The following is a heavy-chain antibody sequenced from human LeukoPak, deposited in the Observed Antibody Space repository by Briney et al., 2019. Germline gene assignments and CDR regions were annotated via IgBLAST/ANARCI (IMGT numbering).Heavy chain of an antibody. J-gene: IGHJ5*02. V-gene: IGHV4-39*07. CDR1: GGSISSSSYY. CDR3: ARVAGIFGVPSWFDP. D-gene: IGHD3-3*01. CDR2: IYYSGST. Sequence: SETLSLTCAVYGGSISSSSYYWGWIRQPPGKGLEWIGSIYYSGSTYYNPSLKSRVTISVDTSKNQFSLKLSSVTAADTAVYYCARVAGIFGVPSWFDPWGQGTLVTVSS.